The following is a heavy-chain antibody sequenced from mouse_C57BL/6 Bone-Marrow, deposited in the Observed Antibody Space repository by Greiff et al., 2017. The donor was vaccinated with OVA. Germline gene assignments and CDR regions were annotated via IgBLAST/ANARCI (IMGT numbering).Heavy chain of an antibody. CDR2: IHPNSGST. V-gene: IGHV1-64*01. Sequence: VQLQQPGAELVKPGASVKLSCKTSGYTFTSYWMHWVKQRPGQGLEWIGMIHPNSGSTNYNEKFKSKATLTVEKSSSKAYMQLSSLTSEDSAVYYCARGGFYYSNYVGWYFDVWGTGTTVTVSS. CDR1: GYTFTSYW. D-gene: IGHD2-5*01. J-gene: IGHJ1*03. CDR3: ARGGFYYSNYVGWYFDV.